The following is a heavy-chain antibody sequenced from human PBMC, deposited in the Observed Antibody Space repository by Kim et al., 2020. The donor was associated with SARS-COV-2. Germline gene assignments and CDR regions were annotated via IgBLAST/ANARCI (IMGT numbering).Heavy chain of an antibody. Sequence: GGSLRLSCAASGFTFSSYAMHWVRQAPGKGLEYVSAISSNGGSTYYANSVKGRFTISRDNSKNTLYLQMGSLRAEDMAVYYCARGSSSSEDAFDIWGQGTMVTVSS. J-gene: IGHJ3*02. CDR2: ISSNGGST. V-gene: IGHV3-64*01. D-gene: IGHD6-6*01. CDR3: ARGSSSSEDAFDI. CDR1: GFTFSSYA.